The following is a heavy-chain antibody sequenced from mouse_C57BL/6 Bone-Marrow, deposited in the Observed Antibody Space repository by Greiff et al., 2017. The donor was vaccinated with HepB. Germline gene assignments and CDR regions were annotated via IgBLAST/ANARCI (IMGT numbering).Heavy chain of an antibody. CDR1: GYTFTEYT. D-gene: IGHD1-1*01. CDR2: FYPGSGSI. Sequence: QVQLKQSGAELVKPGASVKLSCKASGYTFTEYTIHWVKQRSGQGLEWIGWFYPGSGSIKYNEKFKDKATLTADKSSSTVYMELSILTSEDSAVYFCARHEEVGITTVVAPDYWGQGTTLTVSS. J-gene: IGHJ2*01. V-gene: IGHV1-62-2*01. CDR3: ARHEEVGITTVVAPDY.